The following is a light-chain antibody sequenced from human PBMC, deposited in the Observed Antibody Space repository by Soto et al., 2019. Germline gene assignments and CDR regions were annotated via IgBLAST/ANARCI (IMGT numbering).Light chain of an antibody. CDR1: DDITNY. Sequence: DIQMTQSPSTLSASVGDRVTVTCRASDDITNYLAWYQQKAGKAPKLLIYDASTLYSGVPSRFRGSGSGTDFTLTISGLQPEDFETYYCQQISRYPSTLGGGTKVDIK. CDR2: DAS. J-gene: IGKJ4*01. CDR3: QQISRYPST. V-gene: IGKV1-9*01.